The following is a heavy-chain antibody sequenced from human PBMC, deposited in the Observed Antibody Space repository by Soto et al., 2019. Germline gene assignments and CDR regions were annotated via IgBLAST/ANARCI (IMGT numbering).Heavy chain of an antibody. J-gene: IGHJ6*02. V-gene: IGHV1-69*13. Sequence: SVKVSCKASGGTFNKFAFSWVRQAPGQGFEWMGGIIPVFRSANYAQRFRGRITITADEYTSTVYLYLNDLRSYDTAVYYCARRYCASDNCPLFYYFVDLWGLGTTVTVSS. CDR3: ARRYCASDNCPLFYYFVDL. CDR1: GGTFNKFA. D-gene: IGHD2-21*02. CDR2: IIPVFRSA.